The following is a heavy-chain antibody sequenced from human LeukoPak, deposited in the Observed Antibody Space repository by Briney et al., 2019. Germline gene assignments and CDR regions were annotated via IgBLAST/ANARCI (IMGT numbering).Heavy chain of an antibody. CDR1: GYTFTGYY. Sequence: GASVKVSSKASGYTFTGYYMHWVRQAPGQGLEWMGWINPNSGGTNYAQKFQGRVTMTRDTSISTAYMELSRLRSDDTAVYYCARSTNPARIAAEPEHWFDPWGQGTLVTVSS. D-gene: IGHD6-13*01. J-gene: IGHJ5*02. CDR2: INPNSGGT. V-gene: IGHV1-2*02. CDR3: ARSTNPARIAAEPEHWFDP.